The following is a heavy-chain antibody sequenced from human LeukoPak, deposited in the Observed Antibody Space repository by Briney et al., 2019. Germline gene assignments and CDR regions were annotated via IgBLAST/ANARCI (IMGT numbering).Heavy chain of an antibody. J-gene: IGHJ4*02. CDR3: AKDPYSDFWSGYPYYFDS. CDR2: VSGSGSST. D-gene: IGHD3/OR15-3a*01. Sequence: GGSLRLSCAASGFTFTSYAMNWVRQAPGKGLEWVSAVSGSGSSTYYADSVKGRCTISGDNSKNTLYLQMNSLRAEDTAVYYCAKDPYSDFWSGYPYYFDSWGQGTLVTVSS. V-gene: IGHV3-23*01. CDR1: GFTFTSYA.